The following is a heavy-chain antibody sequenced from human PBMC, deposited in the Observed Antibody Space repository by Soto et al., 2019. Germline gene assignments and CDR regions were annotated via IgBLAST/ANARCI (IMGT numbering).Heavy chain of an antibody. D-gene: IGHD3-10*01. Sequence: PGGSLRLSCAAFGFIFKMYWMHWVRQSPGKGLVWISRIYNDGTYSDYADSVRGRFTISRDNVNDTLYLQMNNLRAEDSGLYYCTRGPRPISTGTGAYWGQGTRVTVSS. J-gene: IGHJ4*02. CDR2: IYNDGTYS. V-gene: IGHV3-74*01. CDR1: GFIFKMYW. CDR3: TRGPRPISTGTGAY.